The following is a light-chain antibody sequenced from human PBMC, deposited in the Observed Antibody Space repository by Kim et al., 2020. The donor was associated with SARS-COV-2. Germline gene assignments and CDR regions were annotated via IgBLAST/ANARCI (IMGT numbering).Light chain of an antibody. CDR2: STN. CDR3: LLHYEDPLHWI. V-gene: IGLV7-43*01. CDR1: TEAVTSGYS. Sequence: QAVVTQEPSLTVSPGGTVTLTCASSTEAVTSGYSPNWFQQKPGQAPRALIYSTNNRHSWTPSRFSGSLLGGKASLTLSDVQPEDEAEYYCLLHYEDPLHWIFGGGTQLTVL. J-gene: IGLJ2*01.